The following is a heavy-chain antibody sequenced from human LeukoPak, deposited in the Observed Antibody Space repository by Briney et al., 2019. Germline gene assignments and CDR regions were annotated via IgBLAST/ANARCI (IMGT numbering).Heavy chain of an antibody. CDR2: IYSGGCT. Sequence: GGSLRLSCAASGFTVTSNNMSWVRQAPGKGLEWVSVIYSGGCTYYADTVNGRFTISRNNSNNTLYHQMNSLRAEDTAVYYCARARSSSCLGYFDYWGQGTLVTVSS. CDR3: ARARSSSCLGYFDY. CDR1: GFTVTSNN. V-gene: IGHV3-53*01. J-gene: IGHJ4*02. D-gene: IGHD6-13*01.